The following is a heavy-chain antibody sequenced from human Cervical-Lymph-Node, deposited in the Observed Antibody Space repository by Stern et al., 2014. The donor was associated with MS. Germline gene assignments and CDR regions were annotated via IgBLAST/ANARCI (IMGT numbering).Heavy chain of an antibody. Sequence: QVQLVQSGAEVKKPGSSVKVSCKASGGNFSSYAISWVRQAPGQGLEWMGGSIPIFGTANYAQKFQGRVTITADESTSTAYMELSSLRSEDTAVYYCARVRYIAAAGTEYFQHWGQGTLVTVSS. CDR3: ARVRYIAAAGTEYFQH. V-gene: IGHV1-69*01. J-gene: IGHJ1*01. CDR2: SIPIFGTA. CDR1: GGNFSSYA. D-gene: IGHD6-13*01.